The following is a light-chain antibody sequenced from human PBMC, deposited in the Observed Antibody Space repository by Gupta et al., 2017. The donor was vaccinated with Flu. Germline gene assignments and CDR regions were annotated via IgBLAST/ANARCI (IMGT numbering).Light chain of an antibody. J-gene: IGKJ4*01. Sequence: DIQMTQSPSSVSASVGDRVTITCRTSQGISSWLAWYQQKPGKAPKLLTVATSNLQSGVPSRFSGSGSGIDFTLTINDLQPEDSATYYCQQSSTFPLTFGGGTKVEIK. CDR1: QGISSW. CDR3: QQSSTFPLT. CDR2: ATS. V-gene: IGKV1-12*01.